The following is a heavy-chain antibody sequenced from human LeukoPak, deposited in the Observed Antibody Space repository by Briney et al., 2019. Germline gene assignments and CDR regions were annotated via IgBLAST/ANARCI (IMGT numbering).Heavy chain of an antibody. J-gene: IGHJ5*02. D-gene: IGHD6-19*01. CDR2: FDPEDGET. CDR1: GYTLTELS. V-gene: IGHV1-24*01. Sequence: ASVKVSCKVSGYTLTELSMHWVRQAPGKGLEWMGGFDPEDGETIYAQKFQRRVTMTEDTSTDTAYMELSSLRSEDTAVYYCASGPSLPSYSSGWYSRLWRFDPWGQGTLVTVSS. CDR3: ASGPSLPSYSSGWYSRLWRFDP.